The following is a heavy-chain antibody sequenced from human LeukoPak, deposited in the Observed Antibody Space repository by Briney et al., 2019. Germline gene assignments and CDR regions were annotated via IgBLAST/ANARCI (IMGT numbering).Heavy chain of an antibody. CDR2: VSNSGTT. Sequence: GGCLRLSCEASGFTFSSYAMSWVRQSPGRGLECVSVVSNSGTTYYADSVKGRFTVSRDNSKNTLYLQMNSLRAEDTAIYYCAKRIGADRTDWFDPWGQGALVAVSS. J-gene: IGHJ5*02. CDR1: GFTFSSYA. CDR3: AKRIGADRTDWFDP. V-gene: IGHV3-23*01. D-gene: IGHD1-1*01.